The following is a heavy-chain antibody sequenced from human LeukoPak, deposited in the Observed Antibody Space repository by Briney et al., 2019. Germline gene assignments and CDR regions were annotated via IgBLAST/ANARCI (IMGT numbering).Heavy chain of an antibody. CDR1: GFTFSSHW. J-gene: IGHJ4*02. CDR2: INSDGSST. CDR3: ASLDY. Sequence: GGSLRLSCAASGFTFSSHWMHWVRQAPGKGLVWVSSINSDGSSTSYADSVKGRFTISRDNAKNTLYLQMNTLRAEDTAVYYCASLDYWGQGTPVTVSS. V-gene: IGHV3-74*01.